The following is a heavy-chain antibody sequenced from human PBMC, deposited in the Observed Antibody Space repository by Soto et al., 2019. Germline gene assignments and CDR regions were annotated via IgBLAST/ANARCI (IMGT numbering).Heavy chain of an antibody. CDR3: AKDIRLRFLEWSMNMDV. D-gene: IGHD3-3*01. V-gene: IGHV3-9*01. CDR2: ISWNSGSI. J-gene: IGHJ6*03. CDR1: GFTFDDYA. Sequence: GGSLRLSCAASGFTFDDYAMHWVRQAPGKGLEWVSGISWNSGSIGYADSVKGRFTISRDNAKNSLYLQMNSLRAEDTALYYCAKDIRLRFLEWSMNMDVWGKGTTVTVSS.